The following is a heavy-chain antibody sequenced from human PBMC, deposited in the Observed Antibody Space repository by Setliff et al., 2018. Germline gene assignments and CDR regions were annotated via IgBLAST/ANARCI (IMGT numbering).Heavy chain of an antibody. D-gene: IGHD3-3*02. V-gene: IGHV1-18*01. CDR1: GYTFTSFG. CDR3: ARGVFSGPGSLLESFD. Sequence: GASVKVSCKASGYTFTSFGISWVRQAPGQGLEWMGWISAFNGNTNYAQKLQGRVTMTTDTSTRTAYMELRSLRSDDTAVYYCARGVFSGPGSLLESFDWGQGTLVTVSS. CDR2: ISAFNGNT. J-gene: IGHJ4*02.